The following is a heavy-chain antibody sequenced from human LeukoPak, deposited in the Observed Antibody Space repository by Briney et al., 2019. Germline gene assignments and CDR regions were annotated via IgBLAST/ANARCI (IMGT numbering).Heavy chain of an antibody. D-gene: IGHD2-2*01. CDR3: ARDLLGLPAATTIGY. J-gene: IGHJ4*02. V-gene: IGHV3-21*01. Sequence: GGSLRRSCAASGFTFSSYSMNWVRQAPGKGLEWISSISSSSSYIYYADSVKGRFTISRDNAKNSLYLQMNSLRAEDTAVYYCARDLLGLPAATTIGYWGQGTLVAVSS. CDR2: ISSSSSYI. CDR1: GFTFSSYS.